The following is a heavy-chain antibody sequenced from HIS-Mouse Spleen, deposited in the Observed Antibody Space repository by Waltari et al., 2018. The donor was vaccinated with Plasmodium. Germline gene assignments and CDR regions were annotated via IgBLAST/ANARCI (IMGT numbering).Heavy chain of an antibody. CDR1: GFTVSRYS. CDR3: ARVVTIFGVVIDY. Sequence: EVQLVESGGGLVQPGGSLRLSCAASGFTVSRYSVNWVRQAPGNGLEWVSYISSSSSTIYYADSVKGRFTISRDNAKNSLYLQMNSLRDEDTAVYYCARVVTIFGVVIDYWGQGTLVTVSS. V-gene: IGHV3-48*02. CDR2: ISSSSSTI. D-gene: IGHD3-3*01. J-gene: IGHJ4*02.